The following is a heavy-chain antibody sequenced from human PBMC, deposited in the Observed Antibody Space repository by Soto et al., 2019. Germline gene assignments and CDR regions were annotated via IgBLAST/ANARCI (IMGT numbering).Heavy chain of an antibody. CDR3: ARYSGSGPARIMDV. Sequence: QVQLQESGPGLVKPSETLSLTCTVSNGSVSSGSYYWNWIRQPPGRGLEWIGYIYYNGNTNYNPALRSRLTLSVDTSKNQFSLKLTSVTAADAAVYYCARYSGSGPARIMDVWGHGTTVAVSS. D-gene: IGHD1-26*01. CDR1: NGSVSSGSYY. CDR2: IYYNGNT. J-gene: IGHJ6*02. V-gene: IGHV4-61*01.